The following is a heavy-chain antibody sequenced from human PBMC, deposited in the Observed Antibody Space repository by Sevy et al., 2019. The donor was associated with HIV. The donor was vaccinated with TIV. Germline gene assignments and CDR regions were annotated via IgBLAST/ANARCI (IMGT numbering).Heavy chain of an antibody. J-gene: IGHJ3*02. D-gene: IGHD3-10*01. CDR3: AKGMGAGVNDAFDI. V-gene: IGHV3-30*18. CDR1: GFTFSSYG. Sequence: GGSLRLSCAASGFTFSSYGMHWVRQAPGKGLEWVAVISYDGSNKHYADSVKGRFTISRDNSKNTLYLQLNSLRTEDRVVYYCAKGMGAGVNDAFDIWGQGTMVTVSS. CDR2: ISYDGSNK.